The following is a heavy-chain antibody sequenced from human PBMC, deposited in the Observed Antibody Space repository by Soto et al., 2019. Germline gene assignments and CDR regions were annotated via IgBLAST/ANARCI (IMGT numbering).Heavy chain of an antibody. Sequence: GASVKVSCKASGYTFTTYGISWVRQAPGQGLEWMGWISAYSGNTNYAQKLQGRITMTTDTSTSTAYMELRSLRSDDTAVYYCARVSHGWFDPWGQGTLVTVSS. CDR1: GYTFTTYG. J-gene: IGHJ5*02. V-gene: IGHV1-18*01. CDR3: ARVSHGWFDP. CDR2: ISAYSGNT.